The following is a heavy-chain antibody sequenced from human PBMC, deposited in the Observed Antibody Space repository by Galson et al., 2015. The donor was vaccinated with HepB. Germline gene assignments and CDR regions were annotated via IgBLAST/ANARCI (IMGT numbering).Heavy chain of an antibody. CDR1: GFTFRSHS. CDR2: ISLDGARK. CDR3: ARAEQLEGRYFDY. V-gene: IGHV3-30*04. Sequence: SLRLSCAASGFTFRSHSMHWVRQAPGKGLEWVALISLDGARKYYADSVQGRFSISRDNSNDVLYLQLNNLTVEDTAMFYCARAEQLEGRYFDYWGQGSLVTVSS. J-gene: IGHJ4*02. D-gene: IGHD6-13*01.